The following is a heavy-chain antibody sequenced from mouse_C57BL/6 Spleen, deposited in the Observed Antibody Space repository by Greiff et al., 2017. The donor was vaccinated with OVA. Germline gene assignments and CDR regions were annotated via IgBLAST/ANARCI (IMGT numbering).Heavy chain of an antibody. CDR1: GYTFTSYW. CDR3: ARRGYPYAMDY. Sequence: VQLQQPGAELVRPGSSVKLSCKASGYTFTSYWMHWVKQRPIQGLEWIGNIDPSDSEPHYNQQFKDKATLTVDKSSSTAYMQLSSLTSEDSAVDYGARRGYPYAMDYWGKGTSVTVSS. D-gene: IGHD2-2*01. V-gene: IGHV1-52*01. J-gene: IGHJ4*01. CDR2: IDPSDSEP.